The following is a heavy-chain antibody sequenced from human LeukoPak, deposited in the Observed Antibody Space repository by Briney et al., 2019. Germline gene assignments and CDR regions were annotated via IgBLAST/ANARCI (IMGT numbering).Heavy chain of an antibody. J-gene: IGHJ3*02. CDR1: GGSISSSNYY. V-gene: IGHV4-39*01. CDR2: IYYSGST. CDR3: ASQLRYFDLLDAFYI. D-gene: IGHD3-9*01. Sequence: SETLSLTCTVSGGSISSSNYYWGWIRQPPGKGLEWIGSIYYSGSTYYNPSLKSRVTISVDTSKNQFSLKLSSVTAADTAVYYCASQLRYFDLLDAFYIWGQGTMVTVSS.